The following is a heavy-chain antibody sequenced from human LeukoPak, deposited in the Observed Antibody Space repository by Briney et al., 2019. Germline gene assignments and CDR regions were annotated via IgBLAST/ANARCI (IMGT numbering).Heavy chain of an antibody. J-gene: IGHJ5*02. CDR1: GGSISTYS. V-gene: IGHV4-59*01. CDR2: IYYSGST. Sequence: SETLSLTCTVSGGSISTYSWTWIRQPPGKGLELIGNIYYSGSTNYNPSLKSRVTISIDTSKNQFSLKVSSVTAADTAVYYCARAHSSGWPHMFDPWGQGTLVTVPS. D-gene: IGHD6-19*01. CDR3: ARAHSSGWPHMFDP.